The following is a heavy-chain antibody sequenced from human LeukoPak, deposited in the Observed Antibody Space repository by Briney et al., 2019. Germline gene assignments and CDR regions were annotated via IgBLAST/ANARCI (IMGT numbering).Heavy chain of an antibody. CDR1: GFTFSSYA. Sequence: GGSLRLSCAASGFTFSSYAMHWVRQAPGKGLEWVAVISYDGSNKYYADSVKGRFTISRDNSKNTLYLQMNSLRAEDTAVYYCARDLVAGTKIDYWAQGTLVTVSS. CDR3: ARDLVAGTKIDY. D-gene: IGHD6-19*01. CDR2: ISYDGSNK. J-gene: IGHJ4*02. V-gene: IGHV3-30-3*01.